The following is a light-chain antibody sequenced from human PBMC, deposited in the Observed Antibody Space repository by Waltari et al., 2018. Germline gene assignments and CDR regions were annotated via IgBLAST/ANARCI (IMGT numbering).Light chain of an antibody. CDR2: DAS. V-gene: IGKV3-11*01. CDR1: HSVSNL. J-gene: IGKJ4*01. CDR3: QQRRTWPLT. Sequence: EVVLTQSPATLSLAPGERATLSCRARHSVSNLLAWYQQKPGQAPRLLIYDASNTATGIPARFSGSGSGTDFTLTISSLEPEDFAVYYCQQRRTWPLTFGGGTTVEI.